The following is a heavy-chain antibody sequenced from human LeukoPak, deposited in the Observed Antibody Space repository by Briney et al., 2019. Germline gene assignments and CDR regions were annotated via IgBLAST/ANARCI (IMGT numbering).Heavy chain of an antibody. Sequence: GASVKVSCKASGYTFTGYYMHWVRQAPGQGLEWMGWINPISGGTNYAQKFQGRVTMTRDTSISTAYMELSSLRSDDTAVYYCARVGVPAAMRYDYWGQGTLVTVSS. V-gene: IGHV1-2*02. J-gene: IGHJ4*02. CDR2: INPISGGT. CDR1: GYTFTGYY. CDR3: ARVGVPAAMRYDY. D-gene: IGHD2-2*01.